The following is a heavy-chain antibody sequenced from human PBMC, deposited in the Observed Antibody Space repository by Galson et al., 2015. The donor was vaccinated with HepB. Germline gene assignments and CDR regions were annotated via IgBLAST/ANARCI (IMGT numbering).Heavy chain of an antibody. J-gene: IGHJ4*02. CDR3: AIALANYYDSGGGWDFEY. Sequence: SVKVSCKVSGYTLIELSMHWVRQVPGKGLEWMGGFDPEDGETIYAQKFQGRVTMTEDASTDTAYMELSSLSSGDTAVYYCAIALANYYDSGGGWDFEYWGQGTLVTVSS. CDR1: GYTLIELS. V-gene: IGHV1-24*01. CDR2: FDPEDGET. D-gene: IGHD3-22*01.